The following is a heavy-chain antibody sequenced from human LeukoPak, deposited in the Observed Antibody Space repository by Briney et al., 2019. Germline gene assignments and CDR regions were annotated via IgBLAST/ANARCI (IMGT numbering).Heavy chain of an antibody. Sequence: SETLSLTCTVYGWSFNDYYWNWVRHPPGGGREWIGEINARGDTNYNPSLKSRVTISVDTSKNQFSLTLTSMIAADTAIYYCARGQVPAARGYNWFDPWGQGTLVTVSS. D-gene: IGHD2-2*01. CDR1: GWSFNDYY. CDR3: ARGQVPAARGYNWFDP. V-gene: IGHV4-34*01. J-gene: IGHJ5*02. CDR2: INARGDT.